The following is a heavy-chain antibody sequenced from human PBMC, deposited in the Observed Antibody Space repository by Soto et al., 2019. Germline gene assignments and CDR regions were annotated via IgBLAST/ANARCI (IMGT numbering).Heavy chain of an antibody. D-gene: IGHD3-22*01. V-gene: IGHV1-3*01. CDR3: ARELHYYDSSGYYDY. Sequence: GASVKVSCKASGYTFTSYAMHWVRQAPGQRLEWMGWISAGNGNTKYSQKFQGRVTITRDTSASTAYMELSSLRSEDTAVYYCARELHYYDSSGYYDYWGQGTLVTVSS. CDR1: GYTFTSYA. J-gene: IGHJ4*02. CDR2: ISAGNGNT.